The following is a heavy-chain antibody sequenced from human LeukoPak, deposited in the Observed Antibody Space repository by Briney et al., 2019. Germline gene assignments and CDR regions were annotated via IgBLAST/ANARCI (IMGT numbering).Heavy chain of an antibody. CDR1: GFTFSSYS. Sequence: PGGSLRLSCAASGFTFSSYSMNWVRQAQGKGLEWVSSISSSSSYIYYADSVKGRFTISRDNAKNSLYLQMNSLRAEDTAVYYCARDPPGPASSTWIPPGYWGQGTLVTVSS. D-gene: IGHD5-12*01. CDR2: ISSSSSYI. V-gene: IGHV3-21*01. CDR3: ARDPPGPASSTWIPPGY. J-gene: IGHJ4*02.